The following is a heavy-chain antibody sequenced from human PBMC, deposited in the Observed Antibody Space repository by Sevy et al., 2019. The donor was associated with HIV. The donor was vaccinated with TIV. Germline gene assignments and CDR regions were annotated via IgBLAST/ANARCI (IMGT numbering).Heavy chain of an antibody. CDR1: GFTVNSNY. CDR2: IYTGDNT. Sequence: GGSLRLSCAATGFTVNSNYMSWVRQAPGKGLEWVSIIYTGDNTYYTDSVKGRFTISGDNSTNARYLQMNSLRAEDTAVYYCVRLSVYYYDSDGYYTTGNAFDIWGQGTMVTVSS. D-gene: IGHD3-22*01. J-gene: IGHJ3*02. CDR3: VRLSVYYYDSDGYYTTGNAFDI. V-gene: IGHV3-53*01.